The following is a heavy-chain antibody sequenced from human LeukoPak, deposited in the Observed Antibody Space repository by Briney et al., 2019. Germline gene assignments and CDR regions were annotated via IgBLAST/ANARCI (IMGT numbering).Heavy chain of an antibody. Sequence: SETLSLTCTVSGGSISIYYWSWIRQPPGKGLEWIGYIYNSGSTNYNPSLRSRVTISVDASKNQFSLKLNSVTAADTAVYYCVRDRELTYWSQGTLVTVSS. V-gene: IGHV4-59*01. D-gene: IGHD1-26*01. CDR3: VRDRELTY. J-gene: IGHJ4*02. CDR1: GGSISIYY. CDR2: IYNSGST.